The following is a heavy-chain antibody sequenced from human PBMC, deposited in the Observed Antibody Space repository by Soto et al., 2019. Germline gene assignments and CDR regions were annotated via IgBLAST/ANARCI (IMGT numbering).Heavy chain of an antibody. V-gene: IGHV3-23*01. J-gene: IGHJ4*02. CDR3: AKEGTSGLYYFDY. D-gene: IGHD6-19*01. CDR2: ISGSGDSP. CDR1: GFTFSNYA. Sequence: EVQLLESGGGFVQPGGSLRLSCAASGFTFSNYAMSWVRQAPGKGLEWVSIISGSGDSPYYADSVKGRFTISRDNSRNTLYLQMNSLRAGDSAKYYCAKEGTSGLYYFDYWGQGTLVTVSS.